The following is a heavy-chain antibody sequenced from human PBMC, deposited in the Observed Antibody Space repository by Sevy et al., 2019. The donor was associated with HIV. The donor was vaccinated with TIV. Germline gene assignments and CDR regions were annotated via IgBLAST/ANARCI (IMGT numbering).Heavy chain of an antibody. V-gene: IGHV3-53*01. J-gene: IGHJ6*03. D-gene: IGHD2-8*01. CDR1: GFTVSDKY. Sequence: GGSLRLSCAASGFTVSDKYMSWVRQAPGKGLEWVSVVFTGGMTYYADSVKGRFTISRDNSKNTLYLQMSSLTAEDTAGYYCTRDWECMGWGYYFDVWGKGTTVTVSS. CDR3: TRDWECMGWGYYFDV. CDR2: VFTGGMT.